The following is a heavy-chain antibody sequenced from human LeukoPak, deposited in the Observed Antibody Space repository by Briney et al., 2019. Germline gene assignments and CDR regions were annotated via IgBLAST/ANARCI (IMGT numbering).Heavy chain of an antibody. CDR3: AREFTIFGVVIEGRAFDI. D-gene: IGHD3-3*01. CDR2: INPSGGST. J-gene: IGHJ3*02. V-gene: IGHV1-46*01. Sequence: ASVKVSCKASGYTFTSYYMHWVRQAPGQGLEWMGIINPSGGSTSYAQKFQGRVTMTRDTSTSTVYMELSSPRSEDTAVYYCAREFTIFGVVIEGRAFDIWGQGTMVTVSS. CDR1: GYTFTSYY.